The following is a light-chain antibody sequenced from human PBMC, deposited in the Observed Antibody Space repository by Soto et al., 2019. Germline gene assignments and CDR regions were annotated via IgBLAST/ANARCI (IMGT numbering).Light chain of an antibody. J-gene: IGLJ3*02. V-gene: IGLV3-27*01. CDR1: LLAKTY. CDR3: YSATDDHVVL. CDR2: KDT. Sequence: SYELTQPSSVSVSPGQTARITCSGDLLAKTYARWFHQRPGQAPVLLIYKDTERPSGIPERSSGSSSGTTVTLTISGAQVEDEADYYCYSATDDHVVLFGGGTKVTVL.